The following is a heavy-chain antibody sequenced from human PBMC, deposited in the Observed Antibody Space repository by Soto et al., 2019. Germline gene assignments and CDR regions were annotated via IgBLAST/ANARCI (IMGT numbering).Heavy chain of an antibody. J-gene: IGHJ6*03. D-gene: IGHD1-1*01. CDR2: TYYRSKWYS. CDR3: ARGSWDDVSGHYYMDV. V-gene: IGHV6-1*01. Sequence: QVQLQQSGPGLVKPSQTLSLTCDISGGSVSSNSAAWNWIRQTPSRGLAWLGRTYYRSKWYSNYPISAKSRATVNPDTFKNQFSLQLNSVTPEDTAVYYCARGSWDDVSGHYYMDVWGKGTTVTVSS. CDR1: GGSVSSNSAA.